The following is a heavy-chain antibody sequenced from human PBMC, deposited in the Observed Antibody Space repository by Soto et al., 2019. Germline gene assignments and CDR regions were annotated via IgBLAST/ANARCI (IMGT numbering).Heavy chain of an antibody. CDR3: ARDKSLWGIAAAGIDY. CDR1: GGTFSSYA. V-gene: IGHV1-69*13. Sequence: ASVKVSCKASGGTFSSYAISWVRQAPGQGLEWMGGIIPIFGTANYAQKFQGRVTITADESTSTAYMELSSLRSEDTAVYYCARDKSLWGIAAAGIDYWGQGTLVTVSS. J-gene: IGHJ4*02. D-gene: IGHD6-13*01. CDR2: IIPIFGTA.